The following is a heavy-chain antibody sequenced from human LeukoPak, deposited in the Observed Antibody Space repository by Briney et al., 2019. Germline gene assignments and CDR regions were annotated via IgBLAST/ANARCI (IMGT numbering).Heavy chain of an antibody. CDR2: VDAGSDNR. Sequence: ASVKVSCKASGYRFTSYSIHWVRQAPGQRLEWMGSVDAGSDNRKYSQKFQGRVTITSDTSASTAYMELSSLRSEDTAVYYCSRKYSSSSPYYYCGMDVWGQGTTVTVSS. CDR1: GYRFTSYS. CDR3: SRKYSSSSPYYYCGMDV. V-gene: IGHV1-3*01. J-gene: IGHJ6*02. D-gene: IGHD6-6*01.